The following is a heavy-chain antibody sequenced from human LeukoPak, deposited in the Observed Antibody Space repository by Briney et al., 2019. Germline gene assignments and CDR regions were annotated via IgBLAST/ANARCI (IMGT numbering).Heavy chain of an antibody. D-gene: IGHD3-16*02. Sequence: ASVKVSCKASGYTFTSYAMNWVRQAPGQGLEWMGWINTNTGNPTYAQGFTGRFVFSLDPSVSTAYLQISSLKAEDTAVYYCARGGRRLGELSFDYWGQGTLVTVSS. CDR2: INTNTGNP. V-gene: IGHV7-4-1*02. J-gene: IGHJ4*02. CDR3: ARGGRRLGELSFDY. CDR1: GYTFTSYA.